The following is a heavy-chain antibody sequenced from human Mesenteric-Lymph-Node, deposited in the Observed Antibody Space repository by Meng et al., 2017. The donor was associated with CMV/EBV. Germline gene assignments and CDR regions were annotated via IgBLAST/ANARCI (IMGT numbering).Heavy chain of an antibody. Sequence: GGSLRLSCAASGFTFSSYGMHWVRQAPGKGLEWVAVIWYDGSYKNHADSVKGRFTISRDNSKNTVFLQMNSLRAEDTAMYYCAKDSSPTYGFPDALHMWGQGAMVTVSS. V-gene: IGHV3-33*06. CDR1: GFTFSSYG. D-gene: IGHD3-10*01. CDR3: AKDSSPTYGFPDALHM. CDR2: IWYDGSYK. J-gene: IGHJ3*02.